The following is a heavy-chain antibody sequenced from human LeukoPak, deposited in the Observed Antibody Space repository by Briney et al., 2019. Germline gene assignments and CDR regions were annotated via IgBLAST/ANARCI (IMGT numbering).Heavy chain of an antibody. J-gene: IGHJ4*02. CDR1: GFTFSSYS. CDR3: ARDLSGLDY. CDR2: ISSSSSTI. D-gene: IGHD1-14*01. Sequence: PGGSLRLSCAASGFTFSSYSMNWVRQAPGKGLELVSSISSSSSTIYYADSVKGRFTISRDNAKNSLYLQMNSLRAEDTAVYYCARDLSGLDYWGQGTLVTVSS. V-gene: IGHV3-48*01.